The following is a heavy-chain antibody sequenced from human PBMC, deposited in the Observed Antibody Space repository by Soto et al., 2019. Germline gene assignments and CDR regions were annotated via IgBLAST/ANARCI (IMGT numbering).Heavy chain of an antibody. CDR1: GGTFSSYT. CDR3: ARGQMRDSGYLFDY. Sequence: QVQLVQSGAEVKKPGSSVKVSCKASGGTFSSYTISWVRQAPGQGLEWMGRIIPILGIANYAQKFQGRVTITGAKATSTGYMELSSLRSEDTAVSECARGQMRDSGYLFDYWGQGTLVTVSS. V-gene: IGHV1-69*02. J-gene: IGHJ4*02. CDR2: IIPILGIA. D-gene: IGHD5-12*01.